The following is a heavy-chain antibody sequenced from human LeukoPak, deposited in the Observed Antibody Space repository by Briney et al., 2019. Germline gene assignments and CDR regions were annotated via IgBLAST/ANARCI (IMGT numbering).Heavy chain of an antibody. V-gene: IGHV3-23*01. CDR2: ISGSGGST. Sequence: GRSLRLSCAASGFTFSSYAMSWVRQAPGKGLEWVSAISGSGGSTYYADSVKGRFTISRDNSKNTLYLQMNSLRAEDTAVYYCASEASSTSTLIRRPEVVYWGQGTLVTVSS. D-gene: IGHD2-2*01. J-gene: IGHJ4*02. CDR1: GFTFSSYA. CDR3: ASEASSTSTLIRRPEVVY.